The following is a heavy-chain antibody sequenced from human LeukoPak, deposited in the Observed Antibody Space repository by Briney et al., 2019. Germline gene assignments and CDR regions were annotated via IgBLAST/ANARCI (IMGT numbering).Heavy chain of an antibody. CDR3: ARVLGAAGVEFDP. CDR1: GGSFSGYY. D-gene: IGHD6-13*01. V-gene: IGHV4-34*01. Sequence: SETLSLTCAVYGGSFSGYYWSWIRQPPGKGLEWIGEINHSGSTNYNPSLKSRVNISVDTSKNQFSLKLSSVTAADTAVYYCARVLGAAGVEFDPWGQGTLVTVSS. CDR2: INHSGST. J-gene: IGHJ5*02.